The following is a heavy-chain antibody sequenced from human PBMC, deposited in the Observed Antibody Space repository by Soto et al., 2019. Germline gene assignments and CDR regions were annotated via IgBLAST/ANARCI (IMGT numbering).Heavy chain of an antibody. D-gene: IGHD3-3*01. CDR1: GYTFTGYY. J-gene: IGHJ4*02. CDR2: INPNSGGT. Sequence: ASVKVSCKASGYTFTGYYMHWVRQAPGQGLEWMGWINPNSGGTNYAQKFQGWVTMTRDTSISTAYMELSRLRSDDTAVYYCARGGYDFWSGYYTFDYWGQGTLVTVSS. CDR3: ARGGYDFWSGYYTFDY. V-gene: IGHV1-2*04.